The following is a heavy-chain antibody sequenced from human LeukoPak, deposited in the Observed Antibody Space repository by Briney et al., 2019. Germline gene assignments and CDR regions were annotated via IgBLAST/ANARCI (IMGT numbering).Heavy chain of an antibody. V-gene: IGHV7-4-1*02. D-gene: IGHD2-2*01. CDR3: ARDPGDDIAVPGDP. Sequence: GASVKVSCKASGYTFTNYAINWVRQAPGQGLEWMGWINTNIGNPTYAQGFTGRFVFSLDTSVSTTYLQISSLKAEDTAVYYCARDPGDDIAVPGDPWGQGTLVSVSS. J-gene: IGHJ5*02. CDR2: INTNIGNP. CDR1: GYTFTNYA.